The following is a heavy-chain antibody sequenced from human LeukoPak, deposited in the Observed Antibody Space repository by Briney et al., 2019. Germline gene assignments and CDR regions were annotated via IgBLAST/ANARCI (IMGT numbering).Heavy chain of an antibody. CDR2: INPHSGGT. V-gene: IGHV1-2*02. J-gene: IGHJ4*02. Sequence: ASVKVSCKASGYXFTGYYMHWVRQAPGQGLEWMGWINPHSGGTNYAQKFQGRVTMTRDTSISTAYMELSSLTSDDTAMYYCARGYSYGYDYWGQGTLVTVSS. CDR1: GYXFTGYY. CDR3: ARGYSYGYDY. D-gene: IGHD5-18*01.